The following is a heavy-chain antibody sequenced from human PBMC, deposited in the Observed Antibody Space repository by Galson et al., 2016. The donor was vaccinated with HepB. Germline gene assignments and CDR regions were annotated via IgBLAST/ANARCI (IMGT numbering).Heavy chain of an antibody. CDR3: ARVTNYQDSSGYFFGDGMDV. CDR2: IYSSGST. V-gene: IGHV4-59*01. D-gene: IGHD3-22*01. Sequence: SETLSLTCTVSGVSISSYYWSWIRQPPGKGLEWIGYIYSSGSTNYNPSLKSRVTISVDTSKNQFSLKLSSVTAADTAVYYCARVTNYQDSSGYFFGDGMDVWGQGTTVTVSS. J-gene: IGHJ6*02. CDR1: GVSISSYY.